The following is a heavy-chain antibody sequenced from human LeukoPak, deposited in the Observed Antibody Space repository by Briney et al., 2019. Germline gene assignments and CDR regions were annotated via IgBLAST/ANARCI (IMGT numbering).Heavy chain of an antibody. CDR3: ARPYSSGWYGGFDL. CDR1: GFTFSTSA. CDR2: VSGSADNT. V-gene: IGHV3-23*01. J-gene: IGHJ2*01. Sequence: GGSLRLSCTASGFTFSTSALSWVRQAPEKGLEWVSAVSGSADNTYYADSVRGRFTIARDNSRNTLYLQMNSLRPDDTAVYYCARPYSSGWYGGFDLWGRGTLVTVSS. D-gene: IGHD6-19*01.